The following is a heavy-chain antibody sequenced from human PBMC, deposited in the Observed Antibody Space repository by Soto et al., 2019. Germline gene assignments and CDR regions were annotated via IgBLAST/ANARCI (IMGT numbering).Heavy chain of an antibody. CDR3: ARESGQYGNYRFDP. J-gene: IGHJ5*02. V-gene: IGHV3-33*01. D-gene: IGHD4-4*01. CDR1: GFTFSDYG. Sequence: QVQLVESGGGVVQPGRSLRLSCAASGFTFSDYGMHWVRQTPGKGLEWVAVIWHDGNEKYYADSAKGRFTVSRDNSKNTLYLQMNSLRAEDTALYYCARESGQYGNYRFDPWGQGTLVAVSS. CDR2: IWHDGNEK.